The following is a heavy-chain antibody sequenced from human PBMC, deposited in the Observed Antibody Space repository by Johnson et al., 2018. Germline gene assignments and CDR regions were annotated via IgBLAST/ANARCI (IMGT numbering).Heavy chain of an antibody. D-gene: IGHD1-1*01. CDR3: AKDDRDNHY. Sequence: EVQLVESGGGLVEPGRSVRLSCTASGFTFGDYAISWFRQAPGKGLEWVGFIRSKTYGGTTEYAASVKGRFSISRDDSKSIADLQMSSLRPDDTAVYYCAKDDRDNHYWGQGTLVTVSS. V-gene: IGHV3-49*03. CDR1: GFTFGDYA. CDR2: IRSKTYGGTT. J-gene: IGHJ4*02.